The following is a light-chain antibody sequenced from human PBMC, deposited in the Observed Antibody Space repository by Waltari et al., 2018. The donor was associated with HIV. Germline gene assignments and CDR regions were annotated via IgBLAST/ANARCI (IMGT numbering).Light chain of an antibody. CDR1: QSISSW. V-gene: IGKV1-5*03. CDR3: QQYYLYPIT. CDR2: KAS. Sequence: DIQMTQSPSTLSASVGDRVTITCRASQSISSWLAWYQQKPGKAPNLLIYKASSVESGVPARFSGSGSETEFTLTISSLQAHDFATYYCQQYYLYPITFGHGTRLEIK. J-gene: IGKJ5*01.